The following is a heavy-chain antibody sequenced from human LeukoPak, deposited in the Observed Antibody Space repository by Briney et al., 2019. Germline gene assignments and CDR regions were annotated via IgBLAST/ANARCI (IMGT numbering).Heavy chain of an antibody. J-gene: IGHJ4*02. V-gene: IGHV4-59*08. D-gene: IGHD1-26*01. CDR2: IYYSGST. CDR3: ARHGAKVGPYYFDS. Sequence: GSLRLSCAASGFTFSSSAMSWVRQAPGKGLEWIGYIYYSGSTNYNPSLKSRVTISVDTSKNQFSLKLSSVTAADTAVYFCARHGAKVGPYYFDSWGQGTPVTVSS. CDR1: GFTFSSSA.